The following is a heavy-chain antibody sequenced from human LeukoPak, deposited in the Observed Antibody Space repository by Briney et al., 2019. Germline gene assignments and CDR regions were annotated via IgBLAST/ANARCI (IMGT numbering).Heavy chain of an antibody. CDR3: AKRVVRGVLDY. CDR1: GFTFSSYW. V-gene: IGHV3-30*18. J-gene: IGHJ4*02. CDR2: ISYDGSNK. D-gene: IGHD3-10*01. Sequence: GGSLRLSCAASGFTFSSYWMHWVRQAPGKGLEWVAVISYDGSNKYYADSVKGRFTISRDNSKNTLYLQMNSLRAEDTAVYYCAKRVVRGVLDYWGQGTLVTVSS.